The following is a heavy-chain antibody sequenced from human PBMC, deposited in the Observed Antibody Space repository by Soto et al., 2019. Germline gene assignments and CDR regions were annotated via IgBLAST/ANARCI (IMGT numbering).Heavy chain of an antibody. CDR3: ARGLYDMVWGVTHLDY. J-gene: IGHJ4*02. CDR2: INHSGST. D-gene: IGHD3-10*01. Sequence: SETLSLTCAVYGGSFSGYFWSWIRQPPGKGLEWIGEINHSGSTNYNPSLKSRVTISVDTSKNRFSLKMSSVTAADTAVYYCARGLYDMVWGVTHLDYWGQGTLVTVSS. CDR1: GGSFSGYF. V-gene: IGHV4-34*01.